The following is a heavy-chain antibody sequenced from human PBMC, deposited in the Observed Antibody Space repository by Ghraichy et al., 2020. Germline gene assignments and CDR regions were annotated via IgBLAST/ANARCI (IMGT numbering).Heavy chain of an antibody. CDR1: GFTFDESG. Sequence: GGSLRLSCAASGFTFDESGMNWVRQAPGKGLEWVSGINWNGGSTDYADSVKGRFTISRDNAKNSLYLQMNSLRAEDTALYYCASGFVVTDWYFDPWGRGTLVTVSS. V-gene: IGHV3-20*04. J-gene: IGHJ2*01. D-gene: IGHD2-21*02. CDR2: INWNGGST. CDR3: ASGFVVTDWYFDP.